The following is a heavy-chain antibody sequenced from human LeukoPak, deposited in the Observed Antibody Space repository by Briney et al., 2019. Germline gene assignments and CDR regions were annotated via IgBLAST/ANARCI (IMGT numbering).Heavy chain of an antibody. CDR3: AKRVPYSSSSVYFDS. D-gene: IGHD6-6*01. Sequence: GGSLRLSCAASGFSLSKFWMSWVRQAPGKGLEWVALIQDDGATTNYADSVRGRFTISRDNSKSTVYLQMNSLKPDDTAVYYCAKRVPYSSSSVYFDSWGQGTLVTVSS. J-gene: IGHJ4*02. CDR2: IQDDGATT. CDR1: GFSLSKFW. V-gene: IGHV3-30*02.